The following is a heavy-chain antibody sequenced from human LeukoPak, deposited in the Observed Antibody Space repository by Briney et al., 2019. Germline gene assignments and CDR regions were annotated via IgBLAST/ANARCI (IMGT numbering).Heavy chain of an antibody. D-gene: IGHD3-22*01. CDR2: IYYSGST. J-gene: IGHJ4*02. V-gene: IGHV4-31*03. CDR1: GGSISSGGYY. Sequence: SETLSLTCTVSGGSISSGGYYWSWIRQHPGKGLEWIGYIYYSGSTYYNPPLKSRVTISVDTSKNQFSLKLSSVTAADTAVYYCARGYDSSGYPDYWGQGTLVTVSS. CDR3: ARGYDSSGYPDY.